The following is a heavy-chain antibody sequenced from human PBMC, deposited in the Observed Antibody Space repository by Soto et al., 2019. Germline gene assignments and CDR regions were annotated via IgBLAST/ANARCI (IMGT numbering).Heavy chain of an antibody. J-gene: IGHJ6*02. Sequence: QVQLQQWGAGLLKPSETLSLTCAVYGGSFSGYYWSWIRQPPGKGLEWIGEINHSGSTNYNPSLKSRVTISVDTSKNQFSLKLSSVTAAETAVYYCARRRRIAAAGTGNYYYGMDVWGQGTTVTVSS. V-gene: IGHV4-34*01. D-gene: IGHD6-13*01. CDR2: INHSGST. CDR3: ARRRRIAAAGTGNYYYGMDV. CDR1: GGSFSGYY.